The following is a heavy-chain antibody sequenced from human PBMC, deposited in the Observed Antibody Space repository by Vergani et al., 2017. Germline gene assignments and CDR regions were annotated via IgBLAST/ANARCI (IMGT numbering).Heavy chain of an antibody. D-gene: IGHD3-10*01. CDR1: GGSISSGGYY. V-gene: IGHV4-31*03. Sequence: QVQLQESGPGLVKPSQTLSLTCTVSGGSISSGGYYWSWIRQHPGKGLEWIGYIYYSGSTYYNPSLKSRVTISVDTSKNQFSLKLSSVTAADTAVYYCARRGYYYGSGTSTFDYWGQGTLVTVSS. CDR2: IYYSGST. J-gene: IGHJ4*02. CDR3: ARRGYYYGSGTSTFDY.